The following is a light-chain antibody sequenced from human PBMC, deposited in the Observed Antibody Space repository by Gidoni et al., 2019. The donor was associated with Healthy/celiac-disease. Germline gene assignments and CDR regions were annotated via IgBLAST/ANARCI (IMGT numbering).Light chain of an antibody. CDR2: DVS. V-gene: IGLV2-11*01. CDR1: SSDVGGYNY. Sequence: QSALTQPRSVSGSPGQSVTIPCTGTSSDVGGYNYVSWYQQHPGKAPKLMIYDVSKRPSGVPDRFSGSKSGNPASLTISWLQAEDEADYYCCSYAGSYTYVFGTGTKVTVL. CDR3: CSYAGSYTYV. J-gene: IGLJ1*01.